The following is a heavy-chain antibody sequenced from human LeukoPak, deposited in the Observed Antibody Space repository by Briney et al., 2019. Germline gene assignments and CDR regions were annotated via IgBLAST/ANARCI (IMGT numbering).Heavy chain of an antibody. CDR1: GGSISSSSYY. Sequence: PSETLSLTCTVSGGSISSSSYYWGWIRQPPGKGLEWIGSIYYSGSPYYNPSLKSRVTISVDTSKKQFSLKLSSVTAADTAVYYCARVGGYSSSWYQVYYFDYWGQGTLVTVSS. CDR3: ARVGGYSSSWYQVYYFDY. CDR2: IYYSGSP. V-gene: IGHV4-39*01. D-gene: IGHD6-13*01. J-gene: IGHJ4*02.